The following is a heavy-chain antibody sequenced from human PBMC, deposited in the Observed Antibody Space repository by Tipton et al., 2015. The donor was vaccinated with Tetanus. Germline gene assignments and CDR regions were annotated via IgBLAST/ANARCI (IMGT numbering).Heavy chain of an antibody. CDR1: GGSISSYY. Sequence: TLSLTCTVSGGSISSYYWSWIRQPPGKGLEWIGYIYFNGSTNYNPSLKSRVTISVDRSKNQFSLKLSSVTAADTAVYYCASTVGHSGGYYYYYGMDVWGQGTTVTVSS. D-gene: IGHD3-16*01. CDR3: ASTVGHSGGYYYYYGMDV. V-gene: IGHV4-59*08. J-gene: IGHJ6*02. CDR2: IYFNGST.